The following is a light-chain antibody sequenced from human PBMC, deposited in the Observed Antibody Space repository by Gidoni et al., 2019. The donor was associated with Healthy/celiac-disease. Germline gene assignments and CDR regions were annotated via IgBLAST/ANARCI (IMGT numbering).Light chain of an antibody. CDR1: QSISSW. V-gene: IGKV1-5*03. Sequence: DIQITQSPSPLSASVGDRVTITCRASQSISSWFTWYQQKPGKAPKLLIYKASSLESGVPSRFSGSGSGTEFTLTISSLQPDDFATYYCQQYNSYSSTFXQXTKVEIK. J-gene: IGKJ1*01. CDR3: QQYNSYSST. CDR2: KAS.